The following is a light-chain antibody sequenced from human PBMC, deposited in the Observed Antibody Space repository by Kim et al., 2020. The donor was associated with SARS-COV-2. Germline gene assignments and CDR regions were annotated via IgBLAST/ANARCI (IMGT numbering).Light chain of an antibody. Sequence: GGTVTLTGGLSSGSVSSNYYPSWYQQTPGQAPRTLIYSTNTRSSGVPDRFSGSILGNKAALTITGAQADDEADYYCVLYVRSGFWVFGGGTQLTVL. V-gene: IGLV8-61*01. CDR1: SGSVSSNYY. CDR2: STN. J-gene: IGLJ3*02. CDR3: VLYVRSGFWV.